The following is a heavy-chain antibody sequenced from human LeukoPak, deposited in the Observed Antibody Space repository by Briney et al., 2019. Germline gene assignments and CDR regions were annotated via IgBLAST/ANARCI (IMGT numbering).Heavy chain of an antibody. V-gene: IGHV3-30*18. CDR1: GFTFSSYG. J-gene: IGHJ4*02. CDR2: ISYDGSNK. D-gene: IGHD3-16*01. CDR3: AKVSGKASSAYNFDY. Sequence: GGSLRLSCAASGFTFSSYGMHWVRQAPGKGLEWVAVISYDGSNKYYADSVKGRFTISRDDSKNTLYLQMNSLRADDTAVYYCAKVSGKASSAYNFDYWGQGILVTVSS.